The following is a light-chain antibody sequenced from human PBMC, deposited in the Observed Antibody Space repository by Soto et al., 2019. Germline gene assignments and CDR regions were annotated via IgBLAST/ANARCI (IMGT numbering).Light chain of an antibody. CDR1: SSDVGGYNY. J-gene: IGLJ2*01. V-gene: IGLV2-14*01. Sequence: QSALTQPASVSGSPGQSITISCTGTSSDVGGYNYVSWYQQHPGKAPKLMIYDVSSRPSGVSNRFSASKSGNTASLTISGLQAEDEADYFCSSYTSSSTLLFGGGTKLTVL. CDR2: DVS. CDR3: SSYTSSSTLL.